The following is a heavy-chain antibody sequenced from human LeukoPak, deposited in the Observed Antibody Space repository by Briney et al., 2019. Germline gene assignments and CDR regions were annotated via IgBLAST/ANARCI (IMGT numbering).Heavy chain of an antibody. CDR3: ARDRAYQYYDLLTGYYYYYGLDV. D-gene: IGHD3-9*01. J-gene: IGHJ6*02. CDR2: IKEDGSEK. CDR1: GFTFSRQW. V-gene: IGHV3-7*01. Sequence: GGSLRLSCAASGFTFSRQWMGWVGEAPGKGLEWVGNIKEDGSEKKYVDSVKGRFTISRDNAKNSLYLQMDSLRAGDTAVYFCARDRAYQYYDLLTGYYYYYGLDVWGQGTTVTVSS.